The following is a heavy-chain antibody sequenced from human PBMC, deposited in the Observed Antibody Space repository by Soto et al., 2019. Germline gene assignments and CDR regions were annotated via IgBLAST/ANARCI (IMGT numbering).Heavy chain of an antibody. CDR1: GGSISSYY. CDR3: ARVDVLLWFGELLHYFDY. V-gene: IGHV4-59*01. Sequence: SETLSLTCTVSGGSISSYYWSWIRQPPGKGLEWIGYIYYSGSTNYNPSLKSRVTISVDTSKNQFSLKLSSVTAADTAVYYCARVDVLLWFGELLHYFDYWGQGTLVTVSS. CDR2: IYYSGST. J-gene: IGHJ4*02. D-gene: IGHD3-10*01.